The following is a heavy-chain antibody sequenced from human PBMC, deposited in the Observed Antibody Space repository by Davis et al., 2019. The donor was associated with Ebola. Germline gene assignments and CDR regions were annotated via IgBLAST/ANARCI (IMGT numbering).Heavy chain of an antibody. D-gene: IGHD6-19*01. V-gene: IGHV1-18*01. CDR2: ISGYTGET. CDR3: AREQWLTFFDY. Sequence: AVSVKVSCKASGYTFTSCGISWVRQAPGQGLEWMGWISGYTGETNYAQKFQDRVTMTTDTSTSTAYMELRSLRSDDTAVYYCAREQWLTFFDYWGQGTLVTVSS. J-gene: IGHJ4*02. CDR1: GYTFTSCG.